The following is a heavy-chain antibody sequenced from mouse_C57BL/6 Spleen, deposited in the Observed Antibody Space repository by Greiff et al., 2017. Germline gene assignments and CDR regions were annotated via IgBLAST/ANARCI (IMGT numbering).Heavy chain of an antibody. V-gene: IGHV1-22*01. CDR2: INPNNGGT. J-gene: IGHJ3*01. Sequence: EVQLQQSGPELVKPGASVKMSCKASGYTFTDYNMHWVKQSPGKSLEWIGYINPNNGGTSYNQKFKGKATLTVNKSSSTAYMELRSLTSKNSAVYYCARSGDYYGSSYGAWFAYRGQGTLDTVSA. CDR1: GYTFTDYN. CDR3: ARSGDYYGSSYGAWFAY. D-gene: IGHD1-1*01.